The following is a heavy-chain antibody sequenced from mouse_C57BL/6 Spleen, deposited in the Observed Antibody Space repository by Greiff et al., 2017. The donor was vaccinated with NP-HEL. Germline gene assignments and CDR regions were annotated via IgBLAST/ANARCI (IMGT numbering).Heavy chain of an antibody. J-gene: IGHJ4*01. CDR3: ARAGDYYGSSSGDAMDY. CDR1: GYSITSGYD. Sequence: DVKLQESGPGMVKPSQSLSLTCTVTGYSITSGYDWHWIRHFPGNKLEWMGYISYSGCTNYNPSLKSRISITHDTSKNHFFLKLNSVTTEDTATYYCARAGDYYGSSSGDAMDYWGQGTSVTVSS. V-gene: IGHV3-1*01. D-gene: IGHD1-1*01. CDR2: ISYSGCT.